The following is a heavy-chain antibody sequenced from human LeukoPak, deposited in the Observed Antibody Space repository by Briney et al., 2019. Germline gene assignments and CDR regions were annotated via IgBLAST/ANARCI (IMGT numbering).Heavy chain of an antibody. J-gene: IGHJ4*02. D-gene: IGHD3-10*01. V-gene: IGHV3-23*01. CDR1: GITFSTYG. CDR2: ISGSGGST. CDR3: AKEAWFGEFFDY. Sequence: GGSLRLSCAASGITFSTYGMSWVRQAPGKGLEWVSAISGSGGSTYYADSVKGRFTISRDNSKNTLYLQMNSLRAEDTAVYYCAKEAWFGEFFDYWGQGTLVTVSS.